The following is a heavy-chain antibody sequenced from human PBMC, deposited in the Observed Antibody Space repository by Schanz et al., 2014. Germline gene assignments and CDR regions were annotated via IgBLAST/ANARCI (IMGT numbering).Heavy chain of an antibody. D-gene: IGHD5-12*01. Sequence: QVQLAESGGGVVQPGRSLRLSCAASGFTFSSYAMHWVRQAPGKGLEWVAVMSYDGSNKYYADSVKGRFTISRDTPKNTLYVQMNSLRADDTAVYYCARGGGPEDVFDIWGQGTILTVSS. V-gene: IGHV3-30-3*01. CDR2: MSYDGSNK. J-gene: IGHJ3*02. CDR1: GFTFSSYA. CDR3: ARGGGPEDVFDI.